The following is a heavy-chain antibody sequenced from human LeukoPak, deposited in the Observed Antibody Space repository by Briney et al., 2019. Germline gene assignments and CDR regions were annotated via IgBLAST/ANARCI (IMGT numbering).Heavy chain of an antibody. CDR1: GFTFSSYA. J-gene: IGHJ1*01. D-gene: IGHD1-26*01. V-gene: IGHV4-30-2*01. CDR2: IYHSGST. CDR3: ARARIVGATMVAEYFQH. Sequence: LRLSCAASGFTFSSYAMSWIRQPPGKGLEWIGYIYHSGSTYYNPSLKSRVTISVDRSKSQFSLKLSSVTAADTAVYYCARARIVGATMVAEYFQHWARAPWSPSPQ.